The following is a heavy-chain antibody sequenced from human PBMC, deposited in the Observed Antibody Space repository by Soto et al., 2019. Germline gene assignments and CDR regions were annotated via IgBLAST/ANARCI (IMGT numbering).Heavy chain of an antibody. CDR3: AKYTEVVVTAYFDY. J-gene: IGHJ4*02. CDR2: ISGSGGSP. CDR1: GFTFSSYA. Sequence: GGSLRLACAASGFTFSSYAMSRVRQAPGKGLEWVSGISGSGGSPYYADSVKGRFTISXXXXXXTXSXRXXXLRAXDTAVYYCAKYTEVVVTAYFDYWGQGALVTVSS. D-gene: IGHD2-21*02. V-gene: IGHV3-23*01.